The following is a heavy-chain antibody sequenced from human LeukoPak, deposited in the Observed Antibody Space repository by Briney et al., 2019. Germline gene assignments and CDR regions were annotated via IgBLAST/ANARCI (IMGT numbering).Heavy chain of an antibody. Sequence: SVKVSCKASGGTFSSYAISWVRQAPGQGLERMGGIIPIFGTANYAQKFQGRVTITADESTSTAYMELRSLRSDDTAVYYCASSGNYDSSGYPLPPFFDYWGQGTLVTVSS. J-gene: IGHJ4*02. CDR3: ASSGNYDSSGYPLPPFFDY. CDR1: GGTFSSYA. CDR2: IIPIFGTA. D-gene: IGHD3-22*01. V-gene: IGHV1-69*13.